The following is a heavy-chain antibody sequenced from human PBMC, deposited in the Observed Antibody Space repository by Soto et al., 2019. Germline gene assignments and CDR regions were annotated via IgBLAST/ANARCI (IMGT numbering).Heavy chain of an antibody. CDR3: PWEALVRGGMGI. CDR1: GFTLGGNY. J-gene: IGHJ6*02. CDR2: IYSGGST. D-gene: IGHD6-13*01. V-gene: IGHV3-53*01. Sequence: LRLSCAASGFTLGGNYMSWGRQAPGKGMEWGSVIYSGGSTYYADSVKGRFTISRDNSKDTLYLQMNSMRADDNAVYYLPWEALVRGGMGIWGQGTTGTISS.